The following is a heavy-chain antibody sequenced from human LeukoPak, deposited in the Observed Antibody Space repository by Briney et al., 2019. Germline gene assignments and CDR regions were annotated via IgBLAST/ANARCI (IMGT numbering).Heavy chain of an antibody. CDR2: IWYDGSNK. D-gene: IGHD6-6*01. CDR3: AKDASIAARDLDY. J-gene: IGHJ4*02. CDR1: GFTFSSYG. Sequence: PGGSLRLSCAASGFTFSSYGMHWVRQAPGKGLEWVAVIWYDGSNKYYADSVKGRFTISRDSSKNTLYLQMNSLRAEDTAVYYCAKDASIAARDLDYWGQGTLVTVSS. V-gene: IGHV3-33*06.